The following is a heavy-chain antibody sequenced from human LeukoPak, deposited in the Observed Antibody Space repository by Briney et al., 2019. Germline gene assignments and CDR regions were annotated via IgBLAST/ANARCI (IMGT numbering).Heavy chain of an antibody. CDR2: INSDGSSI. Sequence: GGSLRLSCAASTFSFGGYWMHWVRQGPGMGLVWVSRINSDGSSISYADSVKGRFSISRDNAKNTLYLQMNSLRAEDTAVYYCTRGASGYGNFDYWGQGTLVTVSS. J-gene: IGHJ4*02. V-gene: IGHV3-74*01. CDR3: TRGASGYGNFDY. D-gene: IGHD5-12*01. CDR1: TFSFGGYW.